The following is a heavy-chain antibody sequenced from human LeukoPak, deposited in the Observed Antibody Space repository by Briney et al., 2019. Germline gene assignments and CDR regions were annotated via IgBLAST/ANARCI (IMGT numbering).Heavy chain of an antibody. V-gene: IGHV3-7*04. J-gene: IGHJ4*02. Sequence: PGGSLRLSCATSGFTFSNYWMAWVRQAPGKGLEWVANIKQDGSEKYYVDSVKGRFTLSRDNAKNSLYLQMNSLRVEDTAVYYCARGRSTGYYFDYWGQGTLVTVSS. CDR1: GFTFSNYW. CDR3: ARGRSTGYYFDY. CDR2: IKQDGSEK. D-gene: IGHD3-9*01.